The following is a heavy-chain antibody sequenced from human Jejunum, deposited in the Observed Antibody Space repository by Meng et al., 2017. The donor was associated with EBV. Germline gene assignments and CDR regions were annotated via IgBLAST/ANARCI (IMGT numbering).Heavy chain of an antibody. J-gene: IGHJ4*02. CDR3: AAYCGSDCYYIDY. CDR2: MKSKARNSVT. V-gene: IGHV3-73*02. D-gene: IGHD2-21*02. Sequence: LVVAGGGLVQPGGSLKLSCGASGFTFSTSSIHWVRQASGKGLEWVGHMKSKARNSVTTYAASLQGRFTISRDDSKNTAYLQMDSLKTEDTAVYYCAAYCGSDCYYIDYWGRGTLVTVSS. CDR1: GFTFSTSS.